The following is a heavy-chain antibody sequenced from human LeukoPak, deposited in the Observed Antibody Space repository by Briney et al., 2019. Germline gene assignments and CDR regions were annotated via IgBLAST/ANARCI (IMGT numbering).Heavy chain of an antibody. J-gene: IGHJ4*02. D-gene: IGHD3-10*01. Sequence: SETLSLTCTVSGGSISSYYWSWIRQPPGKGLEWIGYIYYSGSTDYNPSLKSRVTISVDTSKNQFSLKLSSVTAADTAVYYCARGLSGRGHYSDYWGQGALVTVSS. V-gene: IGHV4-59*01. CDR2: IYYSGST. CDR1: GGSISSYY. CDR3: ARGLSGRGHYSDY.